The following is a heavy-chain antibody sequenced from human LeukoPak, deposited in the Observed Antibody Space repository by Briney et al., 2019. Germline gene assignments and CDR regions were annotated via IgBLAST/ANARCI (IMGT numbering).Heavy chain of an antibody. D-gene: IGHD6-19*01. CDR3: ARGPAVAAPLGDLVDY. CDR1: GGSFSGYY. Sequence: NPSETLSLTCAVYGGSFSGYYWSWIRQPPGKGLEWIGEINRSGSTNYNPCLKSRVTISVDTSKNQFSLKLSSVTAADTAVYYCARGPAVAAPLGDLVDYWGQGTLVTVSS. V-gene: IGHV4-34*01. CDR2: INRSGST. J-gene: IGHJ4*02.